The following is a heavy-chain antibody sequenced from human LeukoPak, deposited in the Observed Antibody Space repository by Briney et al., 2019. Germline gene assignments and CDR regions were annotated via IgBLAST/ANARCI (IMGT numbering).Heavy chain of an antibody. V-gene: IGHV3-21*01. D-gene: IGHD6-19*01. CDR3: WRYTSGLNGLFSWYIDV. J-gene: IGHJ6*03. CDR1: GFSFNTYT. CDR2: LSSTSTYI. Sequence: GGSLRLSCAASGFSFNTYTMNWVRQAPGKGLEWVSYLSSTSTYISYADSVKGRFTISRGNAKNSLYLQMNSLRAEDKAVYYWWRYTSGLNGLFSWYIDVWGKGTTVNVSS.